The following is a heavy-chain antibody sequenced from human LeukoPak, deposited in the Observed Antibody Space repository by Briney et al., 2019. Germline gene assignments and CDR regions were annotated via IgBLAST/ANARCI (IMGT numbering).Heavy chain of an antibody. CDR1: GYTFTGYY. J-gene: IGHJ5*02. Sequence: ASVKVSCKASGYTFTGYYMHWVRQAPGQGLEWMGWINPNSGGTNYAQKFQGRVTTTRDTSISTAYMELSRLRSDDTAVYYCASANYGSGPFDPWGQGTLVTVSS. D-gene: IGHD3-10*01. CDR2: INPNSGGT. CDR3: ASANYGSGPFDP. V-gene: IGHV1-2*02.